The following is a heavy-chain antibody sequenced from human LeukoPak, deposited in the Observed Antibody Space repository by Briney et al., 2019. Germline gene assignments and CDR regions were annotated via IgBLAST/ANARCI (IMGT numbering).Heavy chain of an antibody. D-gene: IGHD3-10*01. CDR1: GYTLTELS. CDR3: ARDSGPTPNPGDYYYYMDV. J-gene: IGHJ6*03. V-gene: IGHV1-24*01. CDR2: FDPEDGET. Sequence: ASVKVSCKVSGYTLTELSMHWVRQAPGKGLEWMGGFDPEDGETIYAQKFQGRVTMTEDTSTDTAYMELSSLRSDDTAVYYCARDSGPTPNPGDYYYYMDVWGKGTTVTISS.